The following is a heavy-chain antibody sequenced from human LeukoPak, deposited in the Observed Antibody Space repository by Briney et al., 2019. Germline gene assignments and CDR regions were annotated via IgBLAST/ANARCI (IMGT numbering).Heavy chain of an antibody. J-gene: IGHJ4*02. CDR3: AKGQTWEPFFDY. CDR1: GFTFSSYG. CDR2: ISGSGGST. Sequence: GGSLRLSCAASGFTFSSYGMSWVRQAPGKGLEWVSAISGSGGSTYYADSVKGRFTISRDNSKNTLYLQMNSLRAEDTAVYYCAKGQTWEPFFDYWGQGTLVTVSS. V-gene: IGHV3-23*01. D-gene: IGHD1-26*01.